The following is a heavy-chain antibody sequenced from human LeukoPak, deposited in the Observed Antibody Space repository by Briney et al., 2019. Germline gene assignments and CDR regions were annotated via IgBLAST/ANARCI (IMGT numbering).Heavy chain of an antibody. Sequence: SETLSLTCTVTGGSIGSYYWSWIRQPPGKGLEWIGYIYYSGSTNHNPSLKSRVTISVDTSKNQFSLKLSSVTAADTAVYYCARHVKGSTHGFDPGGQGTLVTVSS. J-gene: IGHJ5*02. D-gene: IGHD2/OR15-2a*01. CDR1: GGSIGSYY. V-gene: IGHV4-59*08. CDR2: IYYSGST. CDR3: ARHVKGSTHGFDP.